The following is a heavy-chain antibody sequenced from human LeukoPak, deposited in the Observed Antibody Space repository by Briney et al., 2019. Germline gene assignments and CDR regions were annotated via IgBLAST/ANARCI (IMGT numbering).Heavy chain of an antibody. J-gene: IGHJ4*02. D-gene: IGHD3-10*01. V-gene: IGHV3-74*03. CDR3: ARDYGSGIDC. Sequence: GGSLRLSCAASGFNFSAYWMHWVRQAPGKGLVWVSRINPDGSSTTYADSVKGRFTISRDNAKNTLYLQMNSLRAEDTAVYYCARDYGSGIDCWGQGTLVTVSS. CDR1: GFNFSAYW. CDR2: INPDGSST.